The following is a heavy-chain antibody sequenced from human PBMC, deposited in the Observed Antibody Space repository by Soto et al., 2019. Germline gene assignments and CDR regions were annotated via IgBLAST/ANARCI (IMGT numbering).Heavy chain of an antibody. J-gene: IGHJ4*02. D-gene: IGHD1-26*01. CDR2: IDRSGST. CDR3: ARAPIRGHQVQGQPPTSQTLDY. CDR1: GESFSVYY. V-gene: IGHV4-34*01. Sequence: SETLSLTCAVYGESFSVYYWTWIRQPPGEGLEWIGEIDRSGSTNYNPSLKSRVIISEDTSKNQFSLRLTSVTAADTAVYYCARAPIRGHQVQGQPPTSQTLDYWGQGTLVTGSS.